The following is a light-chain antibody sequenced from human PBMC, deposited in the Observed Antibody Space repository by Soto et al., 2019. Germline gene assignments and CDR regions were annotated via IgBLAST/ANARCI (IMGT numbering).Light chain of an antibody. V-gene: IGLV2-14*03. Sequence: QSALTQPASVSGSPGQSITISCTGTSSDVGSYNYVSWYPQHPGKAPKLMIYDVSTRPSGVSDRFSGSKSGNTASLTIAGLQAEDEADYYCTSSITAGTYVFVTGTKVTVL. J-gene: IGLJ1*01. CDR1: SSDVGSYNY. CDR3: TSSITAGTYV. CDR2: DVS.